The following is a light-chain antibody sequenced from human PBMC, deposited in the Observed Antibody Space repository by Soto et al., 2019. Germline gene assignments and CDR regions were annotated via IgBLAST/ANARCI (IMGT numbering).Light chain of an antibody. CDR2: GAS. CDR3: QQSNDWPRT. V-gene: IGKV3-15*01. CDR1: QSVSSN. J-gene: IGKJ1*01. Sequence: EILMAQSPGTLSLSPGERATLSCKASQSVSSNLAWYQQKPGQAPRLLIYGASTRATGIPARFSGSGSGTEFTLTISSLQSEDFAVYYCQQSNDWPRTFGQGTKVDIK.